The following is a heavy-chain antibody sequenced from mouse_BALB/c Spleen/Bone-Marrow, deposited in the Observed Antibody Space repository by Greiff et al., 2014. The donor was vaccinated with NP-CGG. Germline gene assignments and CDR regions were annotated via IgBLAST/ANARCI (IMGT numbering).Heavy chain of an antibody. CDR1: GYTFTIYW. CDR2: IYPGNNDT. V-gene: IGHV1-5*01. Sequence: VQLQQSGTVLARPGASVKMSCKASGYTFTIYWMHWVKQRPGQGLEWIGTIYPGNNDTNYNQKFKGKAKLTAVTSTSTAYMELSSLTNEDSAAYYCTRSTGFYYGMDYRGQGTSVTVSS. J-gene: IGHJ4*01. CDR3: TRSTGFYYGMDY.